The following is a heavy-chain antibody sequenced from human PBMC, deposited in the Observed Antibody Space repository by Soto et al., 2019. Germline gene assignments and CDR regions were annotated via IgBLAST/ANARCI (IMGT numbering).Heavy chain of an antibody. V-gene: IGHV4-34*01. J-gene: IGHJ5*02. CDR2: ISRSGTT. D-gene: IGHD3-10*01. CDR1: GGYFNDNY. CDR3: ATSLWFGTQVEL. Sequence: QVQLQQWGAGLLKPSETLSLSCAVYGGYFNDNYYTWFRQPPGKGLEWIGEISRSGTTKYIPSLKFRASISFDKSKTQVSLKVTSVTAADTAVYYCATSLWFGTQVELWGQGALVTVSS.